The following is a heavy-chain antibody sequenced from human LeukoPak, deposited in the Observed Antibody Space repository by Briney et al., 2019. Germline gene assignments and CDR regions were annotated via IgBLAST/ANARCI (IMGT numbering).Heavy chain of an antibody. Sequence: LTGGSLRLSCAASGFTFSNFWMHWVRQAPGKGLVWVALIYGDGSFTRYADSVKGRFTISRDNSKNTLYLQMNSLRAEDTAVYYCARGMGVGAFLYWGQGTLVTVSS. J-gene: IGHJ4*02. CDR2: IYGDGSFT. D-gene: IGHD1-26*01. CDR1: GFTFSNFW. CDR3: ARGMGVGAFLY. V-gene: IGHV3-74*01.